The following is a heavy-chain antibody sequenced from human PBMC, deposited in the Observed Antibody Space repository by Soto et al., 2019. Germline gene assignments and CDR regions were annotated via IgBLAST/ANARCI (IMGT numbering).Heavy chain of an antibody. CDR3: ARAGYYYDSSGYALYYYGMDV. Sequence: ASVKVSCKASGGTFSSYAIGWVRQAPGQGLEWMGGIIPIFGTANYAQKFQGRVTITADESTSTAYMELSSLRSEDTAVYYCARAGYYYDSSGYALYYYGMDVWGQGTTVTVSS. V-gene: IGHV1-69*13. CDR1: GGTFSSYA. J-gene: IGHJ6*02. D-gene: IGHD3-22*01. CDR2: IIPIFGTA.